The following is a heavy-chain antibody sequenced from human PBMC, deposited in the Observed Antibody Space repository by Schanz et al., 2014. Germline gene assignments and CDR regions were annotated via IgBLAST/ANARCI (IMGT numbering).Heavy chain of an antibody. CDR3: ARDGAYCGGDCYSVDY. Sequence: QVQLVQSGAEVKKPGASVKVSCKASGYAFTSYGISWVRLAPGQGLEWMGWISVDNGNTNYAQKLQGRVTMTIDTSTSTAYMELRSLRSDATAVYYCARDGAYCGGDCYSVDYWGQGTLVTVSS. D-gene: IGHD2-21*02. V-gene: IGHV1-18*01. CDR1: GYAFTSYG. J-gene: IGHJ4*02. CDR2: ISVDNGNT.